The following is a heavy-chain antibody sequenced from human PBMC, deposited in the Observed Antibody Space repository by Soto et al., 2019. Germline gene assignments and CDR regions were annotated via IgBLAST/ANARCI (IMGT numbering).Heavy chain of an antibody. D-gene: IGHD1-20*01. J-gene: IGHJ6*02. Sequence: EVQLVESGGGLVQPGESLRLSCAASGFTFSSYSMHWVRQAPGKGLEYVSVISSYGGSTYYANSEKGRFTISRDNSKNTLYLQMGSLRAEDMAVYYCAKGVNSYGMDVWGQGTTVTVSS. CDR2: ISSYGGST. CDR1: GFTFSSYS. CDR3: AKGVNSYGMDV. V-gene: IGHV3-64*01.